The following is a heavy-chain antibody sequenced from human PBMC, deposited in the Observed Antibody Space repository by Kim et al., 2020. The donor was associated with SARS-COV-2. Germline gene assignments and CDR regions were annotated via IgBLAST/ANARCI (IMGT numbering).Heavy chain of an antibody. CDR1: GFTLTTYT. CDR3: ARDRFGDYAMDV. D-gene: IGHD3-10*01. J-gene: IGHJ6*02. Sequence: GGSLRLSCAASGFTLTTYTMNWVRQAPGKGLEWVSYITSSGSSIYYADSVKGRFTISRDIVKNLLFLQLNVLRDDDTAVYYCARDRFGDYAMDVWGQGTTVAVSS. CDR2: ITSSGSSI. V-gene: IGHV3-48*02.